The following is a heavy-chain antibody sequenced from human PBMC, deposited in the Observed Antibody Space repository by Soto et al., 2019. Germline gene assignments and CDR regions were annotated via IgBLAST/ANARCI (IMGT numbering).Heavy chain of an antibody. D-gene: IGHD2-15*01. J-gene: IGHJ5*02. Sequence: QVQLVQSGAEVKKPGASVKVSCKASGYTFTNYGISWVRQAPGQGLEWMGWISAYNGNTNYAQKLQGRVTMTTDTSTSTAYMELRSLRSDDTAVYYCAMGGVGYCSGGSCPQNWFDPWGQGTLVTVSS. CDR2: ISAYNGNT. CDR1: GYTFTNYG. V-gene: IGHV1-18*01. CDR3: AMGGVGYCSGGSCPQNWFDP.